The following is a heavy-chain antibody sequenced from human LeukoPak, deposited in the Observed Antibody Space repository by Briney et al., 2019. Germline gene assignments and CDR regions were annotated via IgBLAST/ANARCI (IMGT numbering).Heavy chain of an antibody. J-gene: IGHJ5*02. V-gene: IGHV1-18*01. Sequence: GASVKVSCKASGYTCSNYGVSRVRQAPGRGLEWLGWISAYNGNTNYAQKFQGRVTMTRDTSTSTAYMEVTSLRSDDTAVYYCARGATRFGELTDWLDPWGQGTLVTVSS. CDR3: ARGATRFGELTDWLDP. CDR2: ISAYNGNT. CDR1: GYTCSNYG. D-gene: IGHD3-10*02.